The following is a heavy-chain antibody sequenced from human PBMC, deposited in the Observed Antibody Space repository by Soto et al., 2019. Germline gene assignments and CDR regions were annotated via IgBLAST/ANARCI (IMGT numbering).Heavy chain of an antibody. CDR2: MNPNSGNT. CDR3: ARANYDFGTGDYYMDV. CDR1: GYTFTSYD. Sequence: GASVKVSCKASGYTFTSYDINWVRQATGQGLGWMGWMNPNSGNTGYAQKFQGRVTMTRNTSISTAYMELSSLRSEDTAVYYCARANYDFGTGDYYMDVWGKGTTVTVSS. V-gene: IGHV1-8*01. J-gene: IGHJ6*03. D-gene: IGHD3-3*01.